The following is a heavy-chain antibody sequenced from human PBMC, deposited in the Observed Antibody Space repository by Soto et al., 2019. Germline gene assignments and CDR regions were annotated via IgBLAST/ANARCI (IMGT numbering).Heavy chain of an antibody. V-gene: IGHV4-30-2*05. CDR3: AGGFDWFDS. CDR2: IYYSGST. Sequence: PSETLSLTCAVSGGSISSGGYSWSWIRQPPGKGLEWIGYIYYSGSTYYNPSLKSRVTISVDTSKNQFSLKLSSVTAADTALYFCAGGFDWFDSWGQGTQVTGSS. CDR1: GGSISSGGYS. D-gene: IGHD3-16*01. J-gene: IGHJ5*01.